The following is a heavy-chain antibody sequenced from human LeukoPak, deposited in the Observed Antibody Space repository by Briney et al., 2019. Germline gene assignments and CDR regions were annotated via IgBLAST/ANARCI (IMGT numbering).Heavy chain of an antibody. D-gene: IGHD3-3*01. CDR1: GFTFSSYA. V-gene: IGHV3-64*01. CDR2: ISSNGGST. CDR3: ARPRDFWSGYYLDY. Sequence: PGGSLRLSCAASGFTFSSYAMHWVRQAPGMGQEYVSAISSNGGSTYYANSVKGRFTISRDNSKNTLYLQMGSLRAEDMAVYYCARPRDFWSGYYLDYWGQGTLVTVSS. J-gene: IGHJ4*02.